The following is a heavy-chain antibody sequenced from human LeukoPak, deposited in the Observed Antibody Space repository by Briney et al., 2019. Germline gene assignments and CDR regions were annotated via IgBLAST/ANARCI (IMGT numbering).Heavy chain of an antibody. CDR3: AAASAYYDSSGFITGAFDI. D-gene: IGHD3-22*01. CDR2: IVVGSGNT. Sequence: GASVKVSCKASGFAFTSSAVQWVRQARGQRLEWIGWIVVGSGNTNYAQKFQEGVTITRDMSTSTAYMELSSLRSEDTAVYYCAAASAYYDSSGFITGAFDIWGQGTMVTVSS. J-gene: IGHJ3*02. V-gene: IGHV1-58*01. CDR1: GFAFTSSA.